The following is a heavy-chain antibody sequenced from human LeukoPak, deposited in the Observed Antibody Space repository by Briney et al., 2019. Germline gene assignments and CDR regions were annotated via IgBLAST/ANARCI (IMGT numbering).Heavy chain of an antibody. CDR1: GYTFTGYY. CDR3: ARAQKVLRYFDWSDPLSRWFDP. Sequence: APVKVSCKASGYTFTGYYMHWVRQAPGQGLEWMGWINPNSGGTNYAQKFQGRVTMTRDTSISTAYMELSRLRSDDTAVYYCARAQKVLRYFDWSDPLSRWFDPWGQGTLVTVSS. CDR2: INPNSGGT. J-gene: IGHJ5*02. V-gene: IGHV1-2*02. D-gene: IGHD3-9*01.